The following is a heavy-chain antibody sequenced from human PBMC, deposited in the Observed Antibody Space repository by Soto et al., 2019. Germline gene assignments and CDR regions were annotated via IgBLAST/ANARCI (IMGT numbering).Heavy chain of an antibody. V-gene: IGHV3-30-3*01. J-gene: IGHJ6*02. CDR2: VSYDGSNK. Sequence: PGGSLRLSCAASGFPFSSYAMHWVRQAPGKGLEWVAVVSYDGSNKYYADSVKGRFTISRDNSKNTLYLQMNSLRAEDTAVYYCARSKKTSGELKIKQRTEYYYFGMDVWGQGTTVTVSS. CDR1: GFPFSSYA. CDR3: ARSKKTSGELKIKQRTEYYYFGMDV. D-gene: IGHD6-25*01.